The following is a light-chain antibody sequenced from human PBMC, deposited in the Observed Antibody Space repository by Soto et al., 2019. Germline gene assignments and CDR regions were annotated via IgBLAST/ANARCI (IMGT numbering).Light chain of an antibody. J-gene: IGLJ1*01. CDR2: SNN. CDR3: AAWDDSLSYV. CDR1: SSNIGSNT. V-gene: IGLV1-44*01. Sequence: QSVLTQPPSASGTPGQRVTISCSGSSSNIGSNTVTWYQQLPGTAPKLLIYSNNQRPSGVPDRFSGSKSGTSASLAISGLQSEDEADYYCAAWDDSLSYVFGTATQLTGL.